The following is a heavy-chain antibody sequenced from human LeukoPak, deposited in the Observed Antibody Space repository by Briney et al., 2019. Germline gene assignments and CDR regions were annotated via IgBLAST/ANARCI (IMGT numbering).Heavy chain of an antibody. Sequence: GGSLRLSCAASGFTFSSYAMHWVRQAPGKGLEWVAVISYDGSNKYYADSVKGRFTISRDNSKNTLYLQMNSLRAEATAVYYCALNRGSGWYFHYWGQGTLVTVSS. CDR3: ALNRGSGWYFHY. V-gene: IGHV3-30*04. CDR1: GFTFSSYA. D-gene: IGHD6-19*01. CDR2: ISYDGSNK. J-gene: IGHJ4*02.